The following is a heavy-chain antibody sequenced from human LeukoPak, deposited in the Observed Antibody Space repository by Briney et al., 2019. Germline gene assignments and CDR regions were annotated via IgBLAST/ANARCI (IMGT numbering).Heavy chain of an antibody. CDR3: ARDQLRGPGSY. V-gene: IGHV3-48*01. Sequence: PGGSLRLSCAVSGFSFSDYSINWFRQAPGKGLEWVSYITGTSSTIYYADSMKGRFTVSRDNAKNSLFLHMNSLRAEDTAVYYCARDQLRGPGSYWGQGTLVTVSS. CDR1: GFSFSDYS. D-gene: IGHD3-10*01. J-gene: IGHJ4*02. CDR2: ITGTSSTI.